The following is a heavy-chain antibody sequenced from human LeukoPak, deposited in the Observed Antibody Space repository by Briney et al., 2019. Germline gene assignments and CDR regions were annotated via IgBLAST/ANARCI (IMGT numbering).Heavy chain of an antibody. Sequence: PSQTLSLTCTVSGDSITSGRYYWTWIRQPAGKGLEWIGRIYTSGSTNYNPSLKSRVTMSVDTSKNQFSLKLSSVTAADTAVYYCARGPTYYYGSGIVDPWGQGTLVTVSS. CDR3: ARGPTYYYGSGIVDP. D-gene: IGHD3-10*01. J-gene: IGHJ5*02. CDR1: GDSITSGRYY. V-gene: IGHV4-61*02. CDR2: IYTSGST.